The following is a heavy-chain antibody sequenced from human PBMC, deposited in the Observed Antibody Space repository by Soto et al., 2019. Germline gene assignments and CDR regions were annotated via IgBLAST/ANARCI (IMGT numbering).Heavy chain of an antibody. CDR2: IYHSGST. J-gene: IGHJ4*02. D-gene: IGHD3-9*01. Sequence: PSETLCLTCAVAGGSISGGGYSWSWIRQPPGKGLEWIGYIYHSGSTYYNPSLKSRVTISVDRSKNQFSLKLSSVTAADTAVYYCARGVDYDILTGYLEPYYFDYWGQGTLVTVSS. CDR3: ARGVDYDILTGYLEPYYFDY. CDR1: GGSISGGGYS. V-gene: IGHV4-30-2*01.